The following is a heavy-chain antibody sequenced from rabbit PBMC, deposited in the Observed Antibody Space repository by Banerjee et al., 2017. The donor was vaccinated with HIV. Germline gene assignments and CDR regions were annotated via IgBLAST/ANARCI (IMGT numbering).Heavy chain of an antibody. D-gene: IGHD4-1*01. V-gene: IGHV1S47*01. Sequence: QEQLVESGGGLVQPGGSLKLSCKASGFDFSSYGVSWVRQAPGKGLEWIGYIDPVFGSTYYASWVNGRFTISSHNAQNTLYLQLNSPTAADTATYFCVRDPRHYVSGWGNRLDLWGPGTLVTVS. CDR1: GFDFSSYG. J-gene: IGHJ6*01. CDR2: IDPVFGST. CDR3: VRDPRHYVSGWGNRLDL.